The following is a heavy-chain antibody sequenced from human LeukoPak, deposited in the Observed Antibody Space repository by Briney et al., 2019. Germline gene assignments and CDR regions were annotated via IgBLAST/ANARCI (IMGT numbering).Heavy chain of an antibody. J-gene: IGHJ5*02. CDR3: ARDAFYCSSTSCYDH. D-gene: IGHD2-2*01. CDR1: GFTFSSYS. CDR2: ISTSASAV. Sequence: GGSLRLSCAASGFTFSSYSMNWVRQAPGKGLEWISCISTSASAVYYADSVKGRFTISRDNAKTSLYLQMNSLRAEDTAVYYCARDAFYCSSTSCYDHWGQGTLVTVSS. V-gene: IGHV3-48*04.